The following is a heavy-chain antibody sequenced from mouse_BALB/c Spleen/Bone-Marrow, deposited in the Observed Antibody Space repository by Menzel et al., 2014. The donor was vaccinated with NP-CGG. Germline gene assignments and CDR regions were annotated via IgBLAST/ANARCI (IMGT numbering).Heavy chain of an antibody. V-gene: IGHV10-1*02. J-gene: IGHJ1*01. CDR1: GFTFNTYA. D-gene: IGHD6-1*01. CDR2: IRSKSNNYAT. CDR3: VTSTYFDV. Sequence: EVKLMESGGGLVQPKGSLKLSCAASGFTFNTYAMNWVRQAPGKGLEWVARIRSKSNNYATYYADSVKDRFTISRDDSQSMLYLLMNNLKTEDTAMYYCVTSTYFDVWGAGTTVTVSS.